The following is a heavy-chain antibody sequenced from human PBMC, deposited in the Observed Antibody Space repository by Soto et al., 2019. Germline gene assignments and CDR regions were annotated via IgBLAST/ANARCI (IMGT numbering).Heavy chain of an antibody. V-gene: IGHV4-39*01. D-gene: IGHD3-16*01. CDR3: AGPGGAYYGMDV. J-gene: IGHJ6*02. CDR1: GGSISSSSYY. Sequence: LSLTCTVSGGSISSSSYYWGWIRQPPGKGLEWIGSIYYSESNYYNPSLKSRVTISVDTSKNQFSLKLSSVTAADTAVYYCAGPGGAYYGMDVWGQGTTVTVS. CDR2: IYYSESN.